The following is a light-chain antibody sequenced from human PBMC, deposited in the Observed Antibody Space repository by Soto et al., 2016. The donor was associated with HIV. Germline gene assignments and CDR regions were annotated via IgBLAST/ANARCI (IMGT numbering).Light chain of an antibody. J-gene: IGKJ4*01. CDR1: QGIRSD. CDR3: QQVHSYPLT. CDR2: AAS. Sequence: DIQMTQSPSFLSASVGDRVTITCRASQGIRSDLAWYQQKPGKAPQFLMYAASTLQSGVPSRFSGSGSETEFTLTISSLQPEDFATYYCQQVHSYPLTFGGGPRWRSN. V-gene: IGKV1-9*01.